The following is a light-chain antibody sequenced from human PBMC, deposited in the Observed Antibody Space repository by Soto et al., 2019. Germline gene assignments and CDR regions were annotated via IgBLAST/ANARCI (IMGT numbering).Light chain of an antibody. CDR2: WAS. CDR3: QQYYTTLYT. CDR1: QSLLYSSNNENS. Sequence: DIVMTQSPDSLAVSLGERATINCKSSQSLLYSSNNENSLAWFQQRPGQPPKLLIYWASTRESGVPDRFSGSGSGTDFTLTIISLQAEDVAVYYCQQYYTTLYTFGQGTKLEIK. V-gene: IGKV4-1*01. J-gene: IGKJ2*01.